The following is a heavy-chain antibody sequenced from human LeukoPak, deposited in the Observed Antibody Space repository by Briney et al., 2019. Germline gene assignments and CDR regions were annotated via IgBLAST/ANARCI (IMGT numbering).Heavy chain of an antibody. Sequence: ASVKVSCKASGGTFSSYAISWVRQAPGQGLEWMGRIIPIFGIANYAQKFQGRVTFTADKSTSTAYMELSSLRSEDTAVYYCALRYCSGGSCYSGAWFDPWGQGTLVTVSS. V-gene: IGHV1-69*04. CDR2: IIPIFGIA. J-gene: IGHJ5*02. D-gene: IGHD2-15*01. CDR3: ALRYCSGGSCYSGAWFDP. CDR1: GGTFSSYA.